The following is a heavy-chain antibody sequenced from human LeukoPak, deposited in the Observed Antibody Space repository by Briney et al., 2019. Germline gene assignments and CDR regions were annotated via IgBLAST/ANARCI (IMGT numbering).Heavy chain of an antibody. CDR1: GFTFSSYA. CDR3: VQVLGAYIADY. V-gene: IGHV3-64D*09. D-gene: IGHD3-3*02. J-gene: IGHJ4*02. CDR2: ITGNGGRT. Sequence: GGSLRLSCSASGFTFSSYAMHWVRQAPGQGLEYVSTITGNGGRTYYADSVKGRFTISRDNSKNTLYLQMSSLRPEDTAVYYCVQVLGAYIADYWGQGTLVTVSS.